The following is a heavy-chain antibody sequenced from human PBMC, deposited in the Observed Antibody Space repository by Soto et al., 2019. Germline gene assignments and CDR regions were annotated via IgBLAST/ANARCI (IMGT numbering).Heavy chain of an antibody. CDR2: ISSSGSTI. CDR3: AGRDPNYYGSGAYPPWFAP. CDR1: GFTFSDYY. Sequence: GGSLRLSCAASGFTFSDYYMSWIRQAPGKGLEWVSYISSSGSTIYYADSVKGRFTISRDNAKNSLYLQMNSLRAEDTAVYYSAGRDPNYYGSGAYPPWFAPWGQGTLVTVSS. D-gene: IGHD3-10*01. V-gene: IGHV3-11*01. J-gene: IGHJ5*02.